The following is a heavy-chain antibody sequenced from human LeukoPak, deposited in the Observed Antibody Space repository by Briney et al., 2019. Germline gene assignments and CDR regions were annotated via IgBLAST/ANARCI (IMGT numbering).Heavy chain of an antibody. CDR3: ARVGLVGCSSTSCYGYFDY. J-gene: IGHJ4*02. CDR1: GGSISSSSYY. V-gene: IGHV4-39*07. CDR2: IYYSGST. Sequence: SETLSLTCTVSGGSISSSSYYWGWIRQPPGKGLEWIGSIYYSGSTYYNPSLKSRVTISVDTSKNQFSLKLSSVTAADTAVYYCARVGLVGCSSTSCYGYFDYWGQGTLVTVSS. D-gene: IGHD2-2*01.